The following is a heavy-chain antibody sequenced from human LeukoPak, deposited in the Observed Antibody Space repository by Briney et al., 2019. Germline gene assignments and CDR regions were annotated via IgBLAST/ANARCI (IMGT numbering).Heavy chain of an antibody. V-gene: IGHV4-59*01. J-gene: IGHJ6*02. D-gene: IGHD3-3*01. CDR1: GGSFSSYY. Sequence: SETLSLTCAVYGGSFSSYYWSWIRQPPGKGLEWIGYIYYSGSTNYNPSLKSRVTISVDTSKNQFSLKLSSVTAADTAVYYCARDSSYDFWSGYQNFGMDVWGQGTTVTVSS. CDR2: IYYSGST. CDR3: ARDSSYDFWSGYQNFGMDV.